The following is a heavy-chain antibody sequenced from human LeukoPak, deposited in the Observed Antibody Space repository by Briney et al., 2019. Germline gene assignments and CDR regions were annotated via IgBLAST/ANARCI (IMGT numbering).Heavy chain of an antibody. V-gene: IGHV3-21*01. Sequence: GGSLRLSCAVSGFTFSTYFWMHWVRQAPGKGLEWVSSISSTSNYIYYADSVKGRFTISRDNAKNSLYLQMNSLRVEDTAVYHCARDEGFLGYWGQGTLVTVSS. CDR1: GFTFSTYF. J-gene: IGHJ4*02. D-gene: IGHD7-27*01. CDR3: ARDEGFLGY. CDR2: ISSTSNYI.